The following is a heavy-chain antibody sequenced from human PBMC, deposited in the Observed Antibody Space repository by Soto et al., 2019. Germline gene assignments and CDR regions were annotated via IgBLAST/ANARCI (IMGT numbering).Heavy chain of an antibody. CDR2: ISYSGST. V-gene: IGHV4-59*01. D-gene: IGHD6-13*01. Sequence: SETLSLTCTVSGGSISSYYWIWIRQPPGKGLEWIGYISYSGSTNYNPSLKSRVTISEDTSKSQFSLKVNSMTAADTAVYYCARYRREAVAGYTLDNWGQGILVTVSS. J-gene: IGHJ4*02. CDR3: ARYRREAVAGYTLDN. CDR1: GGSISSYY.